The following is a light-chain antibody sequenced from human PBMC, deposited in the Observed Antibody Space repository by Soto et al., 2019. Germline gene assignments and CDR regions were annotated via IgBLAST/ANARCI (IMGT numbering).Light chain of an antibody. CDR2: DVS. CDR3: SSYTITRQYV. CDR1: SSDVGGYDY. Sequence: QSALTQPASVSGSPGQSITISCTGTSSDVGGYDYVSWYQQHPGKAPKLLLFDVSDRPPGVSNRFSGSKSGNTASLTISGLQAEDEADYYCSSYTITRQYVFGTGTKVTVL. J-gene: IGLJ1*01. V-gene: IGLV2-14*01.